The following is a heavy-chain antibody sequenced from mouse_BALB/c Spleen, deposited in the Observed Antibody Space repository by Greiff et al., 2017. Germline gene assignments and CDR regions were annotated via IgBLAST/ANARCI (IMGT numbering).Heavy chain of an antibody. CDR3: AALVLDY. V-gene: IGHV1S81*02. J-gene: IGHJ2*01. CDR1: GYTFTSYW. CDR2: INPSNGRT. Sequence: QVQLKQPGAELVKPGASVKLSCKASGYTFTSYWMHWVKQRPGQGLEWIGEINPSNGRTNYNEKFKSKATLTVDKSSSTAYMQLSSLTSEDSAVYYCAALVLDYWGQGTTLTVSS. D-gene: IGHD2-10*02.